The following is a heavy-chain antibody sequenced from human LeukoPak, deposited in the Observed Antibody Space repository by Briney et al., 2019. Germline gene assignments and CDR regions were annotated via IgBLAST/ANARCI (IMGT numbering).Heavy chain of an antibody. D-gene: IGHD3-22*01. CDR3: ARAPSEIGGYYPEYFRH. Sequence: GGSLRLSCAASGFTFSRYWMHWVRQAPGKGLVWVSRIKSDGGTYYADSVKGRFTISRDNAKNTVSLQMNSLRAEDTGVYYCARAPSEIGGYYPEYFRHWGQGTRVTVSS. CDR1: GFTFSRYW. J-gene: IGHJ1*01. CDR2: IKSDGGT. V-gene: IGHV3-74*01.